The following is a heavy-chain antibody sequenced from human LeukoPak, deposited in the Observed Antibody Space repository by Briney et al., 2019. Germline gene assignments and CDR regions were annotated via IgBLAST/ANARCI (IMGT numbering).Heavy chain of an antibody. CDR1: GGSVSSTRHY. Sequence: SETLSLTCTVSGGSVSSTRHYWGWIRQPPGKGLEWIGNMYYSGSTYYNPSLRSRVTTSVDTTKNQFSLKLGSVAAADTVVYYCARLLKYSGSYYCDFWGQGTLVTVSS. D-gene: IGHD1-26*01. J-gene: IGHJ4*02. CDR2: MYYSGST. V-gene: IGHV4-39*01. CDR3: ARLLKYSGSYYCDF.